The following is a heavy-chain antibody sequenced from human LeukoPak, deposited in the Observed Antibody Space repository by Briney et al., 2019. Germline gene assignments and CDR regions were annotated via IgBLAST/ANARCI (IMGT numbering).Heavy chain of an antibody. CDR1: GFTFSSYA. D-gene: IGHD6-6*01. V-gene: IGHV3-30-3*01. CDR2: ISYDGSNK. Sequence: PGRSLRLSRAASGFTFSSYAMHWVRQTPGKGLEWVAVISYDGSNKYYADSVKGRFTISRDNSKNTLYLQMNSLRAEDTAVYYCAKVPYSSSSVGDYWGQGTLVTVSS. J-gene: IGHJ4*02. CDR3: AKVPYSSSSVGDY.